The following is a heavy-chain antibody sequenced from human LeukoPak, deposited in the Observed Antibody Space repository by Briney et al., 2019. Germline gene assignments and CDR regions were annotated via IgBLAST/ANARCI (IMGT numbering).Heavy chain of an antibody. V-gene: IGHV4-4*09. J-gene: IGHJ6*03. Sequence: SETLSLTCTGSGGSVSSYYWTWIRQAPGKGLEWIGYIYTSGGTNYNPSLSSRVTISVDTSKNQFSLNLSSVTAADTAVYYCARRHHYYYYMDVWGKGTTVTVSS. CDR2: IYTSGGT. CDR3: ARRHHYYYYMDV. CDR1: GGSVSSYY.